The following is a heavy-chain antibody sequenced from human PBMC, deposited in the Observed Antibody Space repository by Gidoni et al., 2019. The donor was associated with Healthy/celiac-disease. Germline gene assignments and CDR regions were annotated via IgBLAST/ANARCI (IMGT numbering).Heavy chain of an antibody. V-gene: IGHV1-3*01. Sequence: QVQLVQSGAEVKKPGASVKVSCKASGYTFTSYAMHWVRQAPGQRLEWMGWINAGNGNTKYSQKFQGRVTITRDTSASTAYMELSSLRSEDTAVYYCPRAGAAAGSDYWGQGTLVTVSS. D-gene: IGHD6-13*01. CDR2: INAGNGNT. CDR1: GYTFTSYA. CDR3: PRAGAAAGSDY. J-gene: IGHJ4*02.